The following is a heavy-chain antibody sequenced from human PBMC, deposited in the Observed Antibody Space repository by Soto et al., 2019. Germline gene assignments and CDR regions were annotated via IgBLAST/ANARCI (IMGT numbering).Heavy chain of an antibody. D-gene: IGHD6-6*01. CDR1: GLTVSSNY. V-gene: IGHV3-66*01. CDR2: IYSGGST. J-gene: IGHJ4*02. CDR3: ATDSGSSGVKY. Sequence: EVHLVESGGGLVQPGGSLRLSCAASGLTVSSNYMSWVRQAPGKGLEWVSIIYSGGSTYYADSVKGRFIISRDNSKNTLNLQMNSLRAEDTAVYYCATDSGSSGVKYWGQGTLVTVAS.